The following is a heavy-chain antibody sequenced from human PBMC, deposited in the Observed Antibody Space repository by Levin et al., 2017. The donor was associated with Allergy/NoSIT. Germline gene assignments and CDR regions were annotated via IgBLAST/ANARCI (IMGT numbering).Heavy chain of an antibody. D-gene: IGHD2-15*01. Sequence: WGSLRLSCAASGFTFSSYAMSWVRQAPGKGLEWVSAISGSGGSTYYADSVKGRFTISRDNSKNTLYLQMNSLRAEDTAVYYCASTPYCSGGSCYSDYYYGMDGWCQGTTVTVSS. J-gene: IGHJ6*02. CDR1: GFTFSSYA. CDR3: ASTPYCSGGSCYSDYYYGMDG. CDR2: ISGSGGST. V-gene: IGHV3-23*01.